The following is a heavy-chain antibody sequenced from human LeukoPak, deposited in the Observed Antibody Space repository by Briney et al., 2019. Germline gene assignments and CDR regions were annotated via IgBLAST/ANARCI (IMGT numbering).Heavy chain of an antibody. V-gene: IGHV3-53*01. J-gene: IGHJ1*01. CDR1: GFTVSSNY. D-gene: IGHD2-21*02. Sequence: GGSLRLSYAASGFTVSSNYMSWVRQAPGKGLEWVSVIYSGGSTYYADSVKGRFTISRDNSKNTLYLQMNSLRAEDTAVYYCARCGGDCYPVYFQHWGQGTLVTVSS. CDR3: ARCGGDCYPVYFQH. CDR2: IYSGGST.